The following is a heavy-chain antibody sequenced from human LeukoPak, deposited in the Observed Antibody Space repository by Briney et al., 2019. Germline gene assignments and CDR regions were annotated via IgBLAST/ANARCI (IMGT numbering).Heavy chain of an antibody. Sequence: PSETLSLTCTVSGGFISSGSYYWTWIRQPAGEGLEWIGRISTSGSTNYNPSLKSRVTISVDTSKNQFSLKLSSVTAADTAVYYCARAGYCSGGSCYSWFDPWGQGTLVTVSS. D-gene: IGHD2-15*01. CDR2: ISTSGST. CDR3: ARAGYCSGGSCYSWFDP. V-gene: IGHV4-61*02. CDR1: GGFISSGSYY. J-gene: IGHJ5*02.